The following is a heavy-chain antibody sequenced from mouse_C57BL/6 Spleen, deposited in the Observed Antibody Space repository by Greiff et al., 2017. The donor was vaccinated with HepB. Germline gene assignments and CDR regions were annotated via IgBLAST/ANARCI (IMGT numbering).Heavy chain of an antibody. Sequence: VQLQQSGAELVRPGASVTLSCKASGYTFTDYEMHWVKQTPVHGLEWIGAIDPETGGTAYNQKFKGKAILTADKSSSTAYMELRSLTSEDSAVYYFTRDYGSSLFAYWGQGTLVTVSA. D-gene: IGHD1-1*01. V-gene: IGHV1-15*01. J-gene: IGHJ3*01. CDR2: IDPETGGT. CDR3: TRDYGSSLFAY. CDR1: GYTFTDYE.